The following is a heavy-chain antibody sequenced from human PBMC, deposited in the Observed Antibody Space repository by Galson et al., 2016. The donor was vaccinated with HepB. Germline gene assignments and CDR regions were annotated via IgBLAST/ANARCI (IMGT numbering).Heavy chain of an antibody. CDR3: ARDCTGGTCKFAGYDAFDI. D-gene: IGHD2-8*02. CDR2: IYHSGDT. V-gene: IGHV4-4*02. CDR1: GGSISSTTSW. J-gene: IGHJ3*02. Sequence: SETLSLTCTVSGGSISSTTSWWSWVRQSPGQGLEWIGEIYHSGDTNYNPSLKSRAAISVDTSRNQFSLSLSSVTAADTAVYYCARDCTGGTCKFAGYDAFDIWGQGTTVTVSS.